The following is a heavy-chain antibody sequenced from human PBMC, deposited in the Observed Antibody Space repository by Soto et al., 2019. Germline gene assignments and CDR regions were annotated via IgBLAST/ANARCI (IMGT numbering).Heavy chain of an antibody. CDR3: ARTYSGYDSHNWFDP. CDR1: GYTFTSYA. J-gene: IGHJ5*02. CDR2: INAGNGNT. Sequence: QVQLVQSGAEEKKPGASVKVSCKASGYTFTSYAMHWVRQAPGQRLEWMGWINAGNGNTKYSQKFQGRVTITRDTSASTAYMELSSLRSEDTAVYYCARTYSGYDSHNWFDPWGQGTLVIVSS. V-gene: IGHV1-3*05. D-gene: IGHD5-12*01.